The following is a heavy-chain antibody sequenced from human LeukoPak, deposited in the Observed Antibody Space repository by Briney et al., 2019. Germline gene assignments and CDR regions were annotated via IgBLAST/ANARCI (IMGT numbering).Heavy chain of an antibody. CDR2: ISYDGSNK. J-gene: IGHJ4*02. D-gene: IGHD6-19*01. CDR3: ARTTLGIAVAEEVN. V-gene: IGHV3-30*03. CDR1: GFTFSSYG. Sequence: GGSLRLSCAASGFTFSSYGMHWVRQAPGKGLEWVAVISYDGSNKYYADSVKGRFTISRDNSKNTLYLQMNSLRAEDTAVYYCARTTLGIAVAEEVNWGQGTLVTVSS.